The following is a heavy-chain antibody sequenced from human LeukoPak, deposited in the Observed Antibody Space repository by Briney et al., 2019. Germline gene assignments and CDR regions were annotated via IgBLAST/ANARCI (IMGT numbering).Heavy chain of an antibody. J-gene: IGHJ4*02. D-gene: IGHD4-23*01. CDR3: ARDDYGGNSLGLIPVY. CDR1: GGSISSSSYY. V-gene: IGHV4-39*02. Sequence: SETLSLTCTVSGGSISSSSYYWGWIRQPPGKGLEWIGSIYYSGSTYYNPSLKSRVTISVDTSKNQFSLKLSSVTAADTAVYYCARDDYGGNSLGLIPVYWGQGTLVTVSS. CDR2: IYYSGST.